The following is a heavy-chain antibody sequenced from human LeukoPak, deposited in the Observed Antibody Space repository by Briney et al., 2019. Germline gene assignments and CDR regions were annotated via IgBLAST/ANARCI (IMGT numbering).Heavy chain of an antibody. Sequence: PSETLSLTCAVYGGSFSGYYWNWFRQCPGKGLEWIGDINHSGSTHYNPSLKSRVTMSVDTSKNQFSLKLSSVAAADTAIYYCASRPSSGTEGDYWGQDTLVTVSS. D-gene: IGHD1-7*01. J-gene: IGHJ4*02. V-gene: IGHV4-34*01. CDR2: INHSGST. CDR1: GGSFSGYY. CDR3: ASRPSSGTEGDY.